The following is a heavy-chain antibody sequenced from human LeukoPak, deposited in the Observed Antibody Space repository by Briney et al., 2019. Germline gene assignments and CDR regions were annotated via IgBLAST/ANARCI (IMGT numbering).Heavy chain of an antibody. CDR3: TADLVNYDFWSGYSPYYYYYYMDV. CDR2: IKSKTDGGTT. V-gene: IGHV3-15*01. CDR1: GFTFSNAW. Sequence: PGGSLRLSCAASGFTFSNAWMSWVRQAPGKGLEWVGRIKSKTDGGTTDYAAPVKGRFTISRDDSKNTLYLQMNSLKTEDTAVYYCTADLVNYDFWSGYSPYYYYYYMDVWGKGTTVTVSS. J-gene: IGHJ6*03. D-gene: IGHD3-3*01.